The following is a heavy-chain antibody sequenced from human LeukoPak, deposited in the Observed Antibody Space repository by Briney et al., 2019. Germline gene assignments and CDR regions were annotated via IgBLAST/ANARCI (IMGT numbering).Heavy chain of an antibody. D-gene: IGHD6-6*01. Sequence: ASVKVSCKASGYTFTSYDINWVRQATGQGLERMGWMNPNSGNTGYAQKFQGRVTMTRNTSISTAYMELSSLRSEDTAVYYCARGQMAGIAARRDFDYWGQGTLVTVSS. V-gene: IGHV1-8*01. CDR2: MNPNSGNT. J-gene: IGHJ4*02. CDR1: GYTFTSYD. CDR3: ARGQMAGIAARRDFDY.